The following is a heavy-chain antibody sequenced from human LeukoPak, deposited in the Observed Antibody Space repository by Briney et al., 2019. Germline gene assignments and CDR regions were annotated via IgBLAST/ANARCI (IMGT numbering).Heavy chain of an antibody. CDR2: FDPEDGET. J-gene: IGHJ4*02. D-gene: IGHD1-26*01. Sequence: GASVKVSCKVSGYTLTELSMHWVRQAPGKGLEWMGGFDPEDGETIYAQKFQGRVTMTEDTSTDTAYMELSSLRSEDTAVYYCATDLSGELSAPLDYWGQGTLVTVSS. CDR3: ATDLSGELSAPLDY. V-gene: IGHV1-24*01. CDR1: GYTLTELS.